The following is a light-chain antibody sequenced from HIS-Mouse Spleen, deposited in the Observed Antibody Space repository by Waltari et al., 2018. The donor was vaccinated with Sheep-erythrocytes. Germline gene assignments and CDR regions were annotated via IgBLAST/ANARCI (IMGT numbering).Light chain of an antibody. V-gene: IGLV2-11*01. J-gene: IGLJ1*01. CDR3: CSYAGSYNHV. CDR1: SSDVGGYNY. CDR2: DVS. Sequence: QSALTQPRSVSGSPGQSVTISCTGTSSDVGGYNYVSWYQQPPGNAPKLMIYDVSKRPSGFPVRFSGSKSGNTASLTISGLQAEDEADYYCCSYAGSYNHVFATGTKVTVL.